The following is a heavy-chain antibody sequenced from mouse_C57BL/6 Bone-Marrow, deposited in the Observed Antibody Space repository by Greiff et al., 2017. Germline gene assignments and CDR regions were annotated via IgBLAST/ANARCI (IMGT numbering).Heavy chain of an antibody. J-gene: IGHJ4*01. D-gene: IGHD2-1*01. V-gene: IGHV6-6*01. CDR3: TRRGGLQRAMDY. CDR1: GFTFSDAW. Sequence: EVKVEESGGGLVQPGGSMKLSCAASGFTFSDAWMDWVRQSPEKGLEWVAEIRNKANNHATYYAESVKGRFTISRDDSKSSVYLQMNSLRAEDTGIYYCTRRGGLQRAMDYWGQGTSVTVSS. CDR2: IRNKANNHAT.